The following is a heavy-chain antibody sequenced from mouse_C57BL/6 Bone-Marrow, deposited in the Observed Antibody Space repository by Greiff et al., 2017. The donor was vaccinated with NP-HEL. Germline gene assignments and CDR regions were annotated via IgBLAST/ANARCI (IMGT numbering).Heavy chain of an antibody. J-gene: IGHJ4*01. CDR1: GYSITSDY. D-gene: IGHD1-1*01. CDR2: ISYSGST. V-gene: IGHV3-8*01. CDR3: ARGDYGSSYDYAMDY. Sequence: VQLKESGPGLAKPSQTLSLTCSVTGYSITSDYWNWIRKFPGNKLEYMGYISYSGSTYYNPSLKSRISITRDTSKNQYYLQLNAVTTEDTATYYCARGDYGSSYDYAMDYWGQGTSVTVSS.